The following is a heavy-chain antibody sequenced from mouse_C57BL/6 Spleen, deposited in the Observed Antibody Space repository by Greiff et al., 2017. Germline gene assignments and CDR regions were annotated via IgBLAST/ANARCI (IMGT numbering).Heavy chain of an antibody. D-gene: IGHD2-4*01. Sequence: QVTLKVCGPGILQSSQTLSLSCSFSGFSLSTSGMGVSWIRQPSGKGLEWLAHIYWDDDKRYKPFLKSRLTISKDTSRTPVFLKITSVDTADTSTYYCARSRNYVPFDYWGQGTTLTVSS. V-gene: IGHV8-12*01. CDR1: GFSLSTSGMG. J-gene: IGHJ2*01. CDR2: IYWDDDK. CDR3: ARSRNYVPFDY.